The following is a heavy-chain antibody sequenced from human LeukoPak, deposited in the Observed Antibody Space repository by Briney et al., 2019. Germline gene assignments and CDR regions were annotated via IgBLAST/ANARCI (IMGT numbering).Heavy chain of an antibody. D-gene: IGHD6-19*01. CDR1: GFTFSSYG. V-gene: IGHV3-23*01. CDR3: AKGGYSSGWRSYFDY. J-gene: IGHJ4*02. CDR2: ISATGGST. Sequence: PGGSLGLSCAASGFTFSSYGITWVRQAPGKGLEWVSTISATGGSTYYADSVKGRFTISRDNSKDTLYLQMNSLRAEDTAVYYCAKGGYSSGWRSYFDYWGQGTLVTVSS.